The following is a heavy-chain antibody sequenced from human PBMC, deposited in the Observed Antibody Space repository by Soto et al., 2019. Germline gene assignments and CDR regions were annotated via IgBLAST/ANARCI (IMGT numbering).Heavy chain of an antibody. CDR1: GFSLSTSGMC. Sequence: SGPTLANPTQTLTLTCTFSGFSLSTSGMCVSWIRQPPGKALEWLALIDWDDDKYYSTSLKTRLTISKDTSKNQVVLTMTNMDPVDTATYYCARIPRCGYSYGYDYWGQGTLVTVSS. CDR3: ARIPRCGYSYGYDY. D-gene: IGHD5-18*01. J-gene: IGHJ4*02. V-gene: IGHV2-70*01. CDR2: IDWDDDK.